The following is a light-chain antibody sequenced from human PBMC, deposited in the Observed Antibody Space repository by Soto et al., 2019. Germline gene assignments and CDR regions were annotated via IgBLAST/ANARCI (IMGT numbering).Light chain of an antibody. Sequence: EIVMTQSPATLSVSPGERATLSCRASQSVNSNLAWYQQKPGQAPSLLIYGASTRATGVPARFSGSGSGTEXXXXXXXXQSEDFAVYYCQQYNNWPPYTFGQGTKLEIK. CDR2: GAS. CDR3: QQYNNWPPYT. V-gene: IGKV3-15*01. CDR1: QSVNSN. J-gene: IGKJ2*01.